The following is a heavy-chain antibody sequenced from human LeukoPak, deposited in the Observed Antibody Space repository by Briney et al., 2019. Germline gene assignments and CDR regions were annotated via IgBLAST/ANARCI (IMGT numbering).Heavy chain of an antibody. CDR1: GGSISSYY. D-gene: IGHD1-1*01. CDR3: ARDPRGGTSRDNWFDP. Sequence: SETLSLTCTVSGGSISSYYWSWIRQPPGKGLEWIGYIYYSGSTNYNPSFKSRVTISVDTSKNRFSLKLNSVTAADTAVYYCARDPRGGTSRDNWFDPWGQGTLVTVSS. CDR2: IYYSGST. J-gene: IGHJ5*02. V-gene: IGHV4-59*13.